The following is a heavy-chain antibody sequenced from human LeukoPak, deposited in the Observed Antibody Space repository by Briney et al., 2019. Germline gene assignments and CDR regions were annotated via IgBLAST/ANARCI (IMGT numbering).Heavy chain of an antibody. Sequence: SQTLSLTCAISGDTISSNNAAWNWLRQSPARGLEWLVRKYYRTNSYNDYAVSVTASITINPDTSKDQFSLQLNSVTPADMAGYYWGRSYSPPISSSYYNDVDVWDKGTTVTVSS. J-gene: IGHJ6*03. CDR2: KYYRTNSYN. CDR3: GRSYSPPISSSYYNDVDV. CDR1: GDTISSNNAA. D-gene: IGHD2-21*01. V-gene: IGHV6-1*03.